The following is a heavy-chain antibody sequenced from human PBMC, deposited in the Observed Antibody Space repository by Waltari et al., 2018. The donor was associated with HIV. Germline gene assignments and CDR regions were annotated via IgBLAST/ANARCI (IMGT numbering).Heavy chain of an antibody. Sequence: QLQLQESGPGLVKPSETLSLICTVSGGSISSSSYYWGWIRQPPGKGLEWIGSIYYSGSTYCNPSLKSRVTISVDTSKNQFSLKLSSVTAADTAVYYWARPYSSSWYYFDYWGQGTLFTVSS. V-gene: IGHV4-39*01. D-gene: IGHD6-13*01. CDR2: IYYSGST. CDR1: GGSISSSSYY. CDR3: ARPYSSSWYYFDY. J-gene: IGHJ4*02.